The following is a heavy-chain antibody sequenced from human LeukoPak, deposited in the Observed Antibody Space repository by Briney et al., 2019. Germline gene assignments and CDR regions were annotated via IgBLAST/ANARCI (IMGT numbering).Heavy chain of an antibody. D-gene: IGHD2-2*01. V-gene: IGHV4-34*01. CDR2: INHSGST. CDR1: GGSFSGYY. Sequence: SETLSLTCAVYGGSFSGYYWSWIRQPPGKGLEWIGEINHSGSTNYNPSLKSRVTISVDTSKNQFSLKLSSVTAADTAVYYCARYCSSTSCESTMDVWGQGTTVTVSS. J-gene: IGHJ6*02. CDR3: ARYCSSTSCESTMDV.